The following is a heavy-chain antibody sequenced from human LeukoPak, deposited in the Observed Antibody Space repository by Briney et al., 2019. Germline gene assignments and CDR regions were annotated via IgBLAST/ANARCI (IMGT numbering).Heavy chain of an antibody. CDR3: ARHRDYGDLLDY. J-gene: IGHJ4*02. V-gene: IGHV4-39*01. CDR2: IYYSGST. D-gene: IGHD4-17*01. Sequence: ASETLSLTCTVSGGSISSSSYYWGWIRQPPGKGLEWIGSIYYSGSTYYNPSLKSRVTISVDTSKNQFSLKLSSVTAADTAVYYCARHRDYGDLLDYWGQGTLVTVSS. CDR1: GGSISSSSYY.